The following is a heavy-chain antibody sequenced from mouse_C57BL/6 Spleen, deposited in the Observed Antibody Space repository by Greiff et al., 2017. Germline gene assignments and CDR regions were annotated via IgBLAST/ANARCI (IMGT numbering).Heavy chain of an antibody. CDR3: ARWKLGIYYAMDY. D-gene: IGHD4-1*01. Sequence: VQLQQPGAELVMPGASVKLSCKASGYTFTSYWMHWVKQRPGQGLEWIGEIAPSDSYTNYNQKLKGKSTLTVDKSSSTAYMQLSSLTSEDSAVYYCARWKLGIYYAMDYWGQGTSVSVSS. V-gene: IGHV1-69*01. J-gene: IGHJ4*01. CDR2: IAPSDSYT. CDR1: GYTFTSYW.